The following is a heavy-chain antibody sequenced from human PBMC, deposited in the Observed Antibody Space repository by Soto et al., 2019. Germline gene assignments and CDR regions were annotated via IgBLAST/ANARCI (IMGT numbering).Heavy chain of an antibody. V-gene: IGHV4-31*03. CDR2: IYYSGST. CDR1: GGSISSGGYY. CDR3: ARHHHYYYYGMDV. J-gene: IGHJ6*02. Sequence: TLSLTCTVSGGSISSGGYYWSWIRQHPGKGLEWIGYIYYSGSTYYNPSLKSRVTISVDTSKNQFSLKLSSVTAADTAVYYCARHHHYYYYGMDVWGQGTTVTVSS.